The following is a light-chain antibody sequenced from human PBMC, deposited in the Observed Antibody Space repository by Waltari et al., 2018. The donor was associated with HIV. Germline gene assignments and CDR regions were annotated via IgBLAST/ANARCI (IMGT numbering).Light chain of an antibody. Sequence: QSALTQPASVSGSPGQSITISCTGTSSDIGTFNLVSWYQQRPGKAPKLIIHEGSKRPSGVSNRVSGSRSGTTASLTIAGLQADDEADYYCCSYAAGGNYVFGTGTEVTVL. CDR3: CSYAAGGNYV. V-gene: IGLV2-23*01. CDR2: EGS. J-gene: IGLJ1*01. CDR1: SSDIGTFNL.